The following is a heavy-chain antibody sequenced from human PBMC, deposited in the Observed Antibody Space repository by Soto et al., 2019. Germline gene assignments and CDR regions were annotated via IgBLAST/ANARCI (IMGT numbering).Heavy chain of an antibody. CDR3: ARRYGYSFDY. CDR1: GGSISSGGYY. Sequence: PSETLSLTCTVSGGSISSGGYYWSWIRQHPGKGLEWIGSIYYSVNTYYNPSLKSRVTISVDTSKNQFSLKLSSVTAADTAVYYCARRYGYSFDYWGQGTLVTVSS. D-gene: IGHD1-1*01. V-gene: IGHV4-39*01. J-gene: IGHJ4*02. CDR2: IYYSVNT.